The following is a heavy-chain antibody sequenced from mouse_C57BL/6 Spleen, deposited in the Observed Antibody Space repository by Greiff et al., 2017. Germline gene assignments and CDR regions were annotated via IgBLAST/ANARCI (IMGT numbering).Heavy chain of an antibody. D-gene: IGHD2-4*01. CDR1: GFSFNTYA. CDR2: IRSKSNNYAT. CDR3: VRQERVYDYGFAY. V-gene: IGHV10-1*01. J-gene: IGHJ3*01. Sequence: GGGLVQPKGSLKLSCAASGFSFNTYAMNWVRQAPGKGLEWVARIRSKSNNYATYYADSVKDRFTISRDDSESMLYLQMNNLKTEDTAMYYGVRQERVYDYGFAYWGQGTLVTVSA.